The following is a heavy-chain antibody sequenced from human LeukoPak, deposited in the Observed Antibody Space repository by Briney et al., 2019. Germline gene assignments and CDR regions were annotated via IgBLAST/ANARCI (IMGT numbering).Heavy chain of an antibody. Sequence: PGGSLRLSCAASGFTFSIYNMNWVRQAPGKGLEWVSSISSSSSYIHYADAVKGRFTISRDNAKNSLYLQMNSLRAEDTAVYYCARKGAGTSASHFDYWGQGTLVTVSS. D-gene: IGHD6-19*01. J-gene: IGHJ4*02. CDR3: ARKGAGTSASHFDY. V-gene: IGHV3-21*01. CDR2: ISSSSSYI. CDR1: GFTFSIYN.